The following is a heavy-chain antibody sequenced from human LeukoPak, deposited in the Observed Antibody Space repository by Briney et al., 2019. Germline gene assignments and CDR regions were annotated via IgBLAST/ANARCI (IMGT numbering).Heavy chain of an antibody. CDR3: AKNGDTSGYYYVDY. D-gene: IGHD3-22*01. CDR2: ISPSGGST. J-gene: IGHJ4*02. CDR1: GYSFTSYY. V-gene: IGHV1-46*01. Sequence: VASVKVSCKASGYSFTSYYMHWVRQAPGQGLEWMGVISPSGGSTTYAQRFKGSVTMTRDTSTSTVYMELSSLRSEDTAVYYCAKNGDTSGYYYVDYWGQGTLVTVSS.